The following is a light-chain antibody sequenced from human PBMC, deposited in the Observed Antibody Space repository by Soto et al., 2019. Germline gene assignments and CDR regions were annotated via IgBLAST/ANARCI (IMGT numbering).Light chain of an antibody. J-gene: IGLJ1*01. V-gene: IGLV2-11*01. CDR1: SSDVGGYHY. CDR2: EVN. CDR3: SSYSSNNILSYV. Sequence: QSALTQPRSVSGSPGQSVTLSCTGTSSDVGGYHYVSWYQHHPGKAPKIIMFEVNNRPSGVSDRFSGSRSANTASLTISGLQAQDEADYYCSSYSSNNILSYVFGTGTKLTVL.